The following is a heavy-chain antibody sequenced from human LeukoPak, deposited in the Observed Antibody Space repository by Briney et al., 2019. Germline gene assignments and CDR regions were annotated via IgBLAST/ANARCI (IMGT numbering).Heavy chain of an antibody. V-gene: IGHV1-69*05. CDR1: GGTFSSYA. J-gene: IGHJ4*02. Sequence: ASVKVSCKASGGTFSSYAISWVRQAPGQGLEWMGGIIPIFGTANYAQKFQGRVTITTDESTSTAYMELSSLRSEGTAVYYCAKQGPYCSSTSCSSGHFDYWGQGTLVTVSS. CDR3: AKQGPYCSSTSCSSGHFDY. D-gene: IGHD2-2*01. CDR2: IIPIFGTA.